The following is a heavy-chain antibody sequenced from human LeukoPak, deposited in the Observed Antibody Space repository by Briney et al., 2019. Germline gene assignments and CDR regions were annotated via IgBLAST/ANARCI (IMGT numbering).Heavy chain of an antibody. CDR3: AKDPRGTASGSYSLSHPTNDY. J-gene: IGHJ4*02. D-gene: IGHD1-26*01. CDR2: LSASGDRT. Sequence: GGSLRLSCAASGFTFSYYAMSWVRQAPGKGLEWVSSLSASGDRTFYVGSVKGRFTISRDNFQNTLYLEMNGLRVEDTAVYYCAKDPRGTASGSYSLSHPTNDYWGQGTLVTVSS. CDR1: GFTFSYYA. V-gene: IGHV3-23*01.